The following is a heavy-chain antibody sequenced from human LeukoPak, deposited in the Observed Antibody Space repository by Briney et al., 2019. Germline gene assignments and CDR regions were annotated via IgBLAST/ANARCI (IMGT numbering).Heavy chain of an antibody. J-gene: IGHJ4*02. Sequence: PSETLSLTCTVSGGSISRYYWSWIRQPAGKGLEWIGRIYTSGSTNYNPSLKSRVTISVDTSKNQFSLKLSSVTAADTAVYYCARDRFYSRSGSYQIFDSWGQGTLVTVSS. V-gene: IGHV4-4*07. CDR1: GGSISRYY. D-gene: IGHD3-10*01. CDR3: ARDRFYSRSGSYQIFDS. CDR2: IYTSGST.